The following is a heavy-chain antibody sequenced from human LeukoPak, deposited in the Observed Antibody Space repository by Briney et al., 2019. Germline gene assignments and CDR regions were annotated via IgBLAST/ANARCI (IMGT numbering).Heavy chain of an antibody. D-gene: IGHD6-6*01. CDR2: INHSGST. CDR3: ARGYRAYSSSVDY. V-gene: IGHV4-34*01. CDR1: GGSFSGYY. J-gene: IGHJ4*02. Sequence: SETLSLTCAVYGGSFSGYYWSWIRQPPGKGLEWIGEINHSGSTNYNPSLKSRVTISVDTSKNQFSLKLSSVTAADTAVYYCARGYRAYSSSVDYWGQGTLVTVSS.